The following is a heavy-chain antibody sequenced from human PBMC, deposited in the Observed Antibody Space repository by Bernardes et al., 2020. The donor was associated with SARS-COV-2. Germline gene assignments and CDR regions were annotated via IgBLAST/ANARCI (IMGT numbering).Heavy chain of an antibody. CDR3: ARGLSPGGAGL. V-gene: IGHV4-59*01. CDR2: AHYSGST. D-gene: IGHD3-10*01. CDR1: GASIRSFY. J-gene: IGHJ1*01. Sequence: SETLSLTCTVSGASIRSFYLSWIRQPPGKGLEWIGYAHYSGSTNYSPSLKSRVTMSVDTSNNHFSLNLRSVTAADTAVYYCARGLSPGGAGLWGQGTLVTVSS.